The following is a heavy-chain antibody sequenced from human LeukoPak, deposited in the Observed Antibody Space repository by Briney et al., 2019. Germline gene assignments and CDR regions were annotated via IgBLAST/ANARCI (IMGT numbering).Heavy chain of an antibody. J-gene: IGHJ5*02. Sequence: AETLSLTCTVSGGSISSYYWNWIRQPPGKGLEWIGYIYYSGSTNYNPSLKSRVTISVDTSKNQFSLNLTSVTAADTAVYYCARFTPQGYGWGGYNRFDPWGQGTLVTVSS. D-gene: IGHD3-16*01. CDR1: GGSISSYY. CDR2: IYYSGST. CDR3: ARFTPQGYGWGGYNRFDP. V-gene: IGHV4-59*01.